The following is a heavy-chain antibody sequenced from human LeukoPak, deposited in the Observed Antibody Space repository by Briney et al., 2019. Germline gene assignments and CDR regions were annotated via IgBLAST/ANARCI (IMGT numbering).Heavy chain of an antibody. J-gene: IGHJ6*03. CDR3: ARVSPRPPNAVSSWFVTYYYYYMDV. CDR1: GFTFSSYW. Sequence: GGSLRLSCAASGFTFSSYWMHWVRQAPGKGLVWVSHINTDGSNTNYADSVKGRFTISRDNAKNSLYLQMNSLRAEDTAVYYCARVSPRPPNAVSSWFVTYYYYYMDVWGKGTTVTVSS. CDR2: INTDGSNT. V-gene: IGHV3-74*01. D-gene: IGHD6-13*01.